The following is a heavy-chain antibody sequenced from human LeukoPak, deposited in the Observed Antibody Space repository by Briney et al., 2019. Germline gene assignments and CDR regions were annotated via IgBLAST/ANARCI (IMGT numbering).Heavy chain of an antibody. CDR3: VKGRCVITTVTTHYFDY. D-gene: IGHD4-11*01. Sequence: GGSLRLSCSASGFTFSYYGMHWVRQAPGKGLEYVSAISNNGGSTYYADSVKDRFTLSRDNSKNTLFLQMSSLRADDTAVYYCVKGRCVITTVTTHYFDYWGQGTLVTVSS. CDR2: ISNNGGST. CDR1: GFTFSYYG. J-gene: IGHJ4*02. V-gene: IGHV3-64D*09.